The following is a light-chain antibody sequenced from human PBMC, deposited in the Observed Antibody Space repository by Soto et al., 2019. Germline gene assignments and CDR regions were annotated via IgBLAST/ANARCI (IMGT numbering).Light chain of an antibody. J-gene: IGLJ3*02. V-gene: IGLV1-47*02. Sequence: QSVLTQPPSASGTPGQRVTISCSGSSSNIGSNYVYWYQQLPGTAPKLLIYSSNQRPSGVPDRFSGSKSGTSASLAISGLRSEDEANYYCAAGDDSLSGKVFGGGTKLTVL. CDR2: SSN. CDR3: AAGDDSLSGKV. CDR1: SSNIGSNY.